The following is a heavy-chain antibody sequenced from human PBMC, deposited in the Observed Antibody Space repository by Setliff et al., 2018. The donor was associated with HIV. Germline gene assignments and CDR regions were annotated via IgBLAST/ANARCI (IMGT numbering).Heavy chain of an antibody. J-gene: IGHJ3*01. CDR1: GASIRSDRVY. CDR2: ISFAGHI. V-gene: IGHV4-61*01. Sequence: NPSETLSLTCSVSGASIRSDRVYWSWIRRPPGQRLEWIGFISFAGHINYNPSLSSRVTVSRDTSRNQFSMTLTSVTAADTAVYYCARSFGWGAFNVWGQGTVVTVSS. CDR3: ARSFGWGAFNV. D-gene: IGHD6-19*01.